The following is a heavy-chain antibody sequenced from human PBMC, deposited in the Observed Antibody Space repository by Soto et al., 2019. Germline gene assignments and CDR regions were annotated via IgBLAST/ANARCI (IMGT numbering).Heavy chain of an antibody. J-gene: IGHJ6*02. V-gene: IGHV3-23*01. CDR2: ISGSGGST. D-gene: IGHD2-2*01. CDR3: AKAGSRNYYYYGMDI. CDR1: GFTIGSYA. Sequence: GGSLRLSCTASGFTIGSYALSWVRQAPGKGLEWVSGISGSGGSTYYADSVKGRFTISRDSSKNTLDLQMNSLTAEDTAVYYCAKAGSRNYYYYGMDIWGQGTTVTVSS.